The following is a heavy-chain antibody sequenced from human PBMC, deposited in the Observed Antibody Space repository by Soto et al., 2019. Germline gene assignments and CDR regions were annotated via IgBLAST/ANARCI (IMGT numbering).Heavy chain of an antibody. CDR3: ARGPSPPPKIRGVRNFDY. D-gene: IGHD3-10*01. CDR1: GYTFTSYD. V-gene: IGHV1-8*01. CDR2: MNPNSGNT. Sequence: QVQLVQSGAEVKKPGASVKVSCKASGYTFTSYDINWVRQATGQGLEWMGWMNPNSGNTGYAQKFQGRVTMTRNTSISTAYMELSSLRSEDTAVYYCARGPSPPPKIRGVRNFDYWGQGTLVTVSS. J-gene: IGHJ4*02.